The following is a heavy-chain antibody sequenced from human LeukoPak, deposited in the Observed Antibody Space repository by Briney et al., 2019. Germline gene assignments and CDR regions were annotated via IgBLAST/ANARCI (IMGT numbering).Heavy chain of an antibody. V-gene: IGHV3-23*01. CDR2: ISGSGGST. D-gene: IGHD6-19*01. Sequence: GGSLRLSCAASGFTFSSYAMSWVRQAPGKGLEWVSAISGSGGSTYYADSVKGRFTISRDNSKNTLYLQMSSLRAEDTAVYYCAKDRYSSGWYLTAYFDYWGQGTLVTVSS. J-gene: IGHJ4*02. CDR1: GFTFSSYA. CDR3: AKDRYSSGWYLTAYFDY.